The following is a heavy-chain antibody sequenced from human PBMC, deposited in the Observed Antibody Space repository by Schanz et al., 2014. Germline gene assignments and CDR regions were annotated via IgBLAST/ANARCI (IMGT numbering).Heavy chain of an antibody. CDR3: AKDAENTAMITDYFDY. J-gene: IGHJ4*02. CDR2: ISGSGGIT. Sequence: EVQLLESGGGLVQPGGSLRLSCAASGFTFRGYAMSWVRQAPGRGLEWVSIISGSGGITYYADAVRGRFTISRDNSKTTVYLQMNSLRAEDTAVYYCAKDAENTAMITDYFDYWGQGTLVTVSS. D-gene: IGHD5-18*01. CDR1: GFTFRGYA. V-gene: IGHV3-23*01.